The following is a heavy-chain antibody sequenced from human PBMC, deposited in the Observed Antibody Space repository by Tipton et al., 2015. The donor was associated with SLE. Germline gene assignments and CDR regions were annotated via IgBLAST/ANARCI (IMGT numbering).Heavy chain of an antibody. CDR3: ARQIAAADDY. Sequence: SLRLSCAASGFTVSSYYMSWVRQAPGKGLEWVSVIYTGGYTYYADSVKGRFTISRDNSKNTLYLQMNSLRAEDTAVYYCARQIAAADDYWGQGTLVTVSS. CDR1: GFTVSSYY. V-gene: IGHV3-53*01. J-gene: IGHJ4*02. CDR2: IYTGGYT. D-gene: IGHD6-13*01.